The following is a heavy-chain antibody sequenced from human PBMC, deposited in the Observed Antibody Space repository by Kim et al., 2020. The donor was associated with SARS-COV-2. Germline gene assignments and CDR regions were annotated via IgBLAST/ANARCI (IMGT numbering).Heavy chain of an antibody. D-gene: IGHD3-22*01. J-gene: IGHJ4*02. V-gene: IGHV3-11*06. Sequence: GGSLRLSCAASGFTFSDYYMSWIRQAPGKGLEWVSYISSSSSYTNYADSVKGRFTISRDNAKNSLYLQMNSLRAEDTAVYYCARSKNPWDSSPTDFDYWGQGTLVTVSS. CDR2: ISSSSSYT. CDR3: ARSKNPWDSSPTDFDY. CDR1: GFTFSDYY.